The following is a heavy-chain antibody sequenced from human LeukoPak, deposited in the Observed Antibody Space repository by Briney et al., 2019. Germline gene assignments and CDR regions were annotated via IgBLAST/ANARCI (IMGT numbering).Heavy chain of an antibody. V-gene: IGHV3-33*01. CDR1: GFTFRDYG. CDR2: IYYDGSNQ. CDR3: ARDRGQSYFDY. Sequence: GGSLRLSRATSGFTFRDYGMHWVRQAPGKGLEWVAIIYYDGSNQYYADSVKGRFTISRDNSKNTLYLQLNSLRAEDTAMYYCARDRGQSYFDYWGQGTLVTVSS. D-gene: IGHD3-10*01. J-gene: IGHJ4*02.